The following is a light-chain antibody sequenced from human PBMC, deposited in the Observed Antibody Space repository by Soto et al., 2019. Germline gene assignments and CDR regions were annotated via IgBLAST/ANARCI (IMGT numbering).Light chain of an antibody. Sequence: EIVWTQSPATLSSSPGERATLSCRASQSVSSYLAWYQQKRGQAPRLLIYDASNRATGIPARFSGSGSGTDFTLTISSLEPEDFAVYYCQQRSNWPRTFGQGTKVDIK. CDR2: DAS. CDR3: QQRSNWPRT. V-gene: IGKV3-11*01. CDR1: QSVSSY. J-gene: IGKJ1*01.